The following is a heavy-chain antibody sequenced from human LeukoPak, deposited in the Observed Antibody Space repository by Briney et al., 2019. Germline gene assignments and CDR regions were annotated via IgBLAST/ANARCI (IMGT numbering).Heavy chain of an antibody. CDR2: ISYDGSNK. CDR1: GFTFSSYA. CDR3: ARVLGIQLALDY. D-gene: IGHD5-18*01. V-gene: IGHV3-30-3*01. Sequence: GSLRLSCAASGFTFSSYAMHWVRQAPGKGLEWVAVISYDGSNKYYADSVKGRFTISRDNSKNTLYLQMNSLRAEDTAVYYCARVLGIQLALDYWGQGTLVTVSS. J-gene: IGHJ4*02.